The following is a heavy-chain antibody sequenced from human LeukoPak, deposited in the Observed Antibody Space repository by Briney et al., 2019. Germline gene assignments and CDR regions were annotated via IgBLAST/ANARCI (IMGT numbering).Heavy chain of an antibody. CDR3: ATWYYYDSSAYYLSY. Sequence: PGGSLRLSCAASGFTFSSYWMHWVRQAPGKGLVWVSRINSDGSSTSYADSVKGRFTISRDNANNTLYLQMNSLRAEDTAVYYCATWYYYDSSAYYLSYWGQGTLVTVSS. CDR1: GFTFSSYW. D-gene: IGHD3-22*01. CDR2: INSDGSST. V-gene: IGHV3-74*01. J-gene: IGHJ4*02.